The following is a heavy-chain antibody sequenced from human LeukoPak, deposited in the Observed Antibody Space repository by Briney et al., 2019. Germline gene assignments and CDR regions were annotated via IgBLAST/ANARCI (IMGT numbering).Heavy chain of an antibody. CDR1: GGSISSYY. D-gene: IGHD6-25*01. V-gene: IGHV4-59*08. Sequence: SETQSLTCTVSGGSISSYYWSWIRQPPGKGLEWIGYIYYSGSTNYNPSLKSRVTISVDTSKNQFSLKLSSVTAADTAVCYCARQGGGFWYFDLWGRGTLVTVSS. CDR3: ARQGGGFWYFDL. CDR2: IYYSGST. J-gene: IGHJ2*01.